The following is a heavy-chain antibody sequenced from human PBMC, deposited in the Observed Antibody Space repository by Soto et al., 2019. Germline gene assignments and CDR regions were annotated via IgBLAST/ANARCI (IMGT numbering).Heavy chain of an antibody. CDR1: GFTFSSYW. CDR3: AADRRPTDHHNWVDP. CDR2: INSDGSST. J-gene: IGHJ5*02. V-gene: IGHV3-74*01. D-gene: IGHD1-1*01. Sequence: GGSLRLSCAASGFTFSSYWMHWVRQAPGKGLVWASHINSDGSSTTYADSVKGRFTITRDMSTNTAFMELSSLISDDTAVYFCAADRRPTDHHNWVDPWGQGTLVTVSS.